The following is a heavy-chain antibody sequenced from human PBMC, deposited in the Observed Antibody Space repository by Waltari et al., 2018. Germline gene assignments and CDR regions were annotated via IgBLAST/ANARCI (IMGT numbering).Heavy chain of an antibody. J-gene: IGHJ4*02. CDR2: ISAYNGNT. CDR3: ARGYINMVRGVAY. D-gene: IGHD3-10*01. Sequence: ISWVRQPPGQGLEWMGWISAYNGNTNYAQKLQGRVTMTTDTSTSTAYMELRSLRSDDTAVYYCARGYINMVRGVAYWGQGTLVTVSS. V-gene: IGHV1-18*01.